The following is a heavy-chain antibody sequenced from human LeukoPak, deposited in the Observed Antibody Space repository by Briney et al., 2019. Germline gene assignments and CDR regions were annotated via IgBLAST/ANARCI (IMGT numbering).Heavy chain of an antibody. Sequence: PGGSLRLSCAASGFTFSSFPMSWVRQAPGTGLEWVSIIGGNGGGTYYADSVKGRFTISRDNSKNTLYLQMNSLRAEDTAVYYCAREMYYYDSSGANYYYYYGMDVWGQGTTVTVSS. V-gene: IGHV3-23*01. CDR3: AREMYYYDSSGANYYYYYGMDV. CDR2: IGGNGGGT. D-gene: IGHD3-22*01. J-gene: IGHJ6*02. CDR1: GFTFSSFP.